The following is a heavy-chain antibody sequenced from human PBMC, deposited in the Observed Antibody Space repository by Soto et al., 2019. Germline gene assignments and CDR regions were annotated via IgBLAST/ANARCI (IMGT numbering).Heavy chain of an antibody. CDR2: IKSKTDGGTT. V-gene: IGHV3-15*01. CDR3: TTLYTYAEFDY. CDR1: GFTFRNFA. J-gene: IGHJ4*02. D-gene: IGHD5-18*01. Sequence: PGGSLRLSCAASGFTFRNFAFHWVRQAPGKGLEWVGRIKSKTDGGTTDYAAPVKGRFSISRDDSKTTLYLQMNSLKTEDTAVYYCTTLYTYAEFDYWGQGALVTVSS.